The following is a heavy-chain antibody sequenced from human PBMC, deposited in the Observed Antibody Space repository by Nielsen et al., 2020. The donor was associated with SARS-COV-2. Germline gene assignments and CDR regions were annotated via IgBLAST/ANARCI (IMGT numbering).Heavy chain of an antibody. Sequence: GEFLKISCAASGFTFSSYWMSWVRQAPGKGLEWVANIKQDGSEKYYVDSVKGRFTISRDNAKNSLYLQMNSLRAEDTAVYYCARSVSGSYYWEYYFDYWGQGTLVTVSS. CDR2: IKQDGSEK. CDR1: GFTFSSYW. D-gene: IGHD3-10*01. V-gene: IGHV3-7*05. J-gene: IGHJ4*02. CDR3: ARSVSGSYYWEYYFDY.